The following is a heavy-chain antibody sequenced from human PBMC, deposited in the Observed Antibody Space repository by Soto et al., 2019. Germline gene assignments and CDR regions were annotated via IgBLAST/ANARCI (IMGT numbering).Heavy chain of an antibody. D-gene: IGHD4-17*01. Sequence: QVQLVQSGAEVKKPGSSVKVSCKASGGTFSSYAISWVRQAPGQGLEWMGGIIPIFGTANYAQKFQGRVTITADESTSTAYMELSSLRSEDTAVYYCARDQLTDYGDYLNWFAPWGQGTLVTVSS. CDR3: ARDQLTDYGDYLNWFAP. V-gene: IGHV1-69*01. CDR2: IIPIFGTA. J-gene: IGHJ5*02. CDR1: GGTFSSYA.